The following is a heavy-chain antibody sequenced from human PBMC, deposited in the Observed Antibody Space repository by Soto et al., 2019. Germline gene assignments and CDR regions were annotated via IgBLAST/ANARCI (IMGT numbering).Heavy chain of an antibody. J-gene: IGHJ6*02. CDR1: GFNFSSYS. CDR2: ISSSSTYI. D-gene: IGHD1-1*01. CDR3: ARGYSYYYDMDV. V-gene: IGHV3-21*01. Sequence: EVQLVESGGGLVKPGGSLRLSCAASGFNFSSYSINCVRQAPGKGLEWVSSISSSSTYIYYADSLKGRFTISRDNAKNSLYLQMNSMRGEDTAVYYCARGYSYYYDMDVWGQGTTVTVSS.